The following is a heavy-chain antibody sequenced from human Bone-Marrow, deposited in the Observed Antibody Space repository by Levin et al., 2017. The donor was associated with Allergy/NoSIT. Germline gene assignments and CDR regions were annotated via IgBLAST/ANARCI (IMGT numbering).Heavy chain of an antibody. V-gene: IGHV4-31*03. Sequence: SETLSLTCTVSGGSISSGGYYWSWIRQHPGKGLEWIGYIYYSGSTYYNSSLKSRVTISVDTSKNQFSLKLSSVTAADTAVYYCARDRRCSGGSCYSGDPGAQFDYWGQGTLVTVSS. CDR3: ARDRRCSGGSCYSGDPGAQFDY. J-gene: IGHJ4*02. D-gene: IGHD2-15*01. CDR1: GGSISSGGYY. CDR2: IYYSGST.